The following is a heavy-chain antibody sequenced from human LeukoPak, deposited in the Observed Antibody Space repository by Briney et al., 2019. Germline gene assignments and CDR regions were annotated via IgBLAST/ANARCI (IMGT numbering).Heavy chain of an antibody. CDR3: ARESSGYDNAFDI. Sequence: ASVKVSCKASGYTFTGYYMRWVRQAPGQGLEWMGWVNPNSGGTNYAQEFQGRVTMTRDTSISTAYMELSRLRSDDTAVYYCARESSGYDNAFDIWGQGTLVTVSS. J-gene: IGHJ4*02. V-gene: IGHV1-2*02. D-gene: IGHD3-22*01. CDR1: GYTFTGYY. CDR2: VNPNSGGT.